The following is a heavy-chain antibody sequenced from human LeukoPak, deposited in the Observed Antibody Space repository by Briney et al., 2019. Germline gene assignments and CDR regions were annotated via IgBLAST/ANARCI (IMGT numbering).Heavy chain of an antibody. CDR3: ARSGHSSGYYYHFDY. V-gene: IGHV3-30*04. CDR1: GFTFSSYA. CDR2: ISYDGSNK. D-gene: IGHD3-22*01. J-gene: IGHJ4*02. Sequence: GSLRLSCAASGFTFSSYAMHWVRQALGKGLEWVAVISYDGSNKYYADSVKGRFTISRDNSKNTLYLQMNSLRAEDTAVYYCARSGHSSGYYYHFDYWGQGTLVTVSS.